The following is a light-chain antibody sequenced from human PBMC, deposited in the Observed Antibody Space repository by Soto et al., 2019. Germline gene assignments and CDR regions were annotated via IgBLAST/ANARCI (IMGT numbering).Light chain of an antibody. CDR1: QRINSW. CDR2: AAS. CDR3: QQSYSTPIT. Sequence: DIQMTQSPSSVSASVGDRVTITCRASQRINSWLAWYQQRPGKAPKLLIYAASSLQSGVPSRFSGSGSGTDFTLTISSLQPEDFATYYCQQSYSTPITFGQGTRLAIK. J-gene: IGKJ5*01. V-gene: IGKV1-12*01.